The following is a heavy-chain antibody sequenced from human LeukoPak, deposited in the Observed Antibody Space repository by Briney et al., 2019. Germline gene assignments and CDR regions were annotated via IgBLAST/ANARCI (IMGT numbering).Heavy chain of an antibody. D-gene: IGHD3-3*01. CDR2: ISGSGGST. V-gene: IGHV3-23*01. CDR1: GFTFSSYA. Sequence: GGSLRLSCAASGFTFSSYAMSWVRQAPGKGLEWVSAISGSGGSTYYAGSVKGRFTISRDNSKNTLYLQMNSLRAEDTAVYYCAKDAYYDFWSGYYIDYYGMDVWGQGTTVTVSS. CDR3: AKDAYYDFWSGYYIDYYGMDV. J-gene: IGHJ6*02.